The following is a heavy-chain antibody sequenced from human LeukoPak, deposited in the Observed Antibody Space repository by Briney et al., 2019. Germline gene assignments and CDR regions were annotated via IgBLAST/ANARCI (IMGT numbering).Heavy chain of an antibody. Sequence: SDTLSLPCSVCGGSISSSSYYWAWIRQPPGKGLEWIGSIYYSGSTYYNPSLKSRVTISVDTSKNQFSLKLSSVTAADTAVYYCARESITMVRGVDYWGQGTLVTVSS. CDR1: GGSISSSSYY. V-gene: IGHV4-39*02. CDR3: ARESITMVRGVDY. CDR2: IYYSGST. J-gene: IGHJ4*02. D-gene: IGHD3-10*01.